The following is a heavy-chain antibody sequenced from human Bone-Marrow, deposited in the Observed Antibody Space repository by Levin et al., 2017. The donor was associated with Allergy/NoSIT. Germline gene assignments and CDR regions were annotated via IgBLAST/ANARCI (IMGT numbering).Heavy chain of an antibody. J-gene: IGHJ4*02. D-gene: IGHD5-18*01. CDR1: GFTVNNAW. V-gene: IGHV3-15*01. Sequence: GGSLRLSCAASGFTVNNAWMSWVRQAPGKGLEWVGRIKSKTDGGTTEYAAPVKGRFTISRDDSKNTLYLQMNSLKTEDTAVYFCTRYTAGSSDYWGQGTLVTVSS. CDR2: IKSKTDGGTT. CDR3: TRYTAGSSDY.